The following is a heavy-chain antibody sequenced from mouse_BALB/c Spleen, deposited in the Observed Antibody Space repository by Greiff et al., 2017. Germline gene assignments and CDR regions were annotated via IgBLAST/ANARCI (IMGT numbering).Heavy chain of an antibody. CDR3: ARPYGSTYYFDY. Sequence: QVQLQQSGAELVRPGTSVKISCKASGYTFTNYWLGWVKQRPGHGLEWIGDIYPGGGYTNYNEKFKGKATLTADTSSSTAYMQLSSLTSEDSAVYFCARPYGSTYYFDYWGQGTTLTVSS. D-gene: IGHD1-1*01. CDR1: GYTFTNYW. CDR2: IYPGGGYT. V-gene: IGHV1-63*02. J-gene: IGHJ2*01.